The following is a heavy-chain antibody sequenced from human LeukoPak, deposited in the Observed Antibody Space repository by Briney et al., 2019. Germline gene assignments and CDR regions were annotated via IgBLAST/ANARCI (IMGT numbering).Heavy chain of an antibody. CDR2: IYTSGST. CDR3: ARSIVAGKPHAL. J-gene: IGHJ4*02. V-gene: IGHV4-4*07. Sequence: GSLRLSCAASGFTFSSYAMSWIRQSAGKGLEWIGHIYTSGSTNYNPSLKSRITMSVDTSKKHFSLKLRSVTAADTAVYYCARSIVAGKPHALWGQGTLVTVSS. D-gene: IGHD6-19*01. CDR1: GFTFSSYA.